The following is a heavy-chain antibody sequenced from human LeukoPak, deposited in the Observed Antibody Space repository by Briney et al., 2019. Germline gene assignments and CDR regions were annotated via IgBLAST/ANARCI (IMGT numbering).Heavy chain of an antibody. Sequence: PGGSLRLSCAVSGFTFSSYWMSWVRQAPGKGLEWLANIKQDGSEKKYVDSVKGRFTISRDNAKNSLYLQMNSLRAEDTAVFYCARDRITGTTIGLDDAFDIWGQGTMVTVSS. CDR1: GFTFSSYW. D-gene: IGHD1-7*01. CDR3: ARDRITGTTIGLDDAFDI. V-gene: IGHV3-7*01. CDR2: IKQDGSEK. J-gene: IGHJ3*02.